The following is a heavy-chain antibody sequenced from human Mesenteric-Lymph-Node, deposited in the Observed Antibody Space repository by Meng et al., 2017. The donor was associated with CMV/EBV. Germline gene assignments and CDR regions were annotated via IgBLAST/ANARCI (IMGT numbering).Heavy chain of an antibody. J-gene: IGHJ6*02. CDR3: ATDRSVVVAAPDI. Sequence: SVKVSCKASGGSFSTYTISWVRRAPGQGLEWMGRIVTLIGITNYVQKFQDRVTLTADRSTSTAYMELSSLRSDDTAVYYCATDRSVVVAAPDIWGQGTTVTVSS. CDR2: IVTLIGIT. V-gene: IGHV1-69*04. D-gene: IGHD2-15*01. CDR1: GGSFSTYT.